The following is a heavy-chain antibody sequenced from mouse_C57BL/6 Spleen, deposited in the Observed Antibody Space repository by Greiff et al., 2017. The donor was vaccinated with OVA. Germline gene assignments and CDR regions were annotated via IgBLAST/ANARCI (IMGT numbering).Heavy chain of an antibody. CDR3: ARQGYDGYLYYFDY. Sequence: DVKLVESGGDLVKPGGSLKLSCAASGFTFSSYGMSWVRQTPDKRLEWVATISSGGSYTYYPDSVKGRFTISRDNAKNTLYLQMSSLKSEDTAMYYCARQGYDGYLYYFDYWGQGTTLTVSS. CDR1: GFTFSSYG. J-gene: IGHJ2*01. V-gene: IGHV5-6*02. CDR2: ISSGGSYT. D-gene: IGHD2-3*01.